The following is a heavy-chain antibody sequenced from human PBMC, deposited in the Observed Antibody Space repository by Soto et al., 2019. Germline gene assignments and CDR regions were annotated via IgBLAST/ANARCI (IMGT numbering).Heavy chain of an antibody. CDR1: GFTFSSYG. CDR3: ARGGYGDYAIRRAFDI. V-gene: IGHV3-33*01. CDR2: IWYDGSNK. Sequence: RLSCAASGFTFSSYGMHWFRQAPGKGLEWVAVIWYDGSNKYYADSVKGRFTISRDNSKNTLYLQMNSLRAEDTAVYYCARGGYGDYAIRRAFDIWGQGTMVTV. D-gene: IGHD4-17*01. J-gene: IGHJ3*02.